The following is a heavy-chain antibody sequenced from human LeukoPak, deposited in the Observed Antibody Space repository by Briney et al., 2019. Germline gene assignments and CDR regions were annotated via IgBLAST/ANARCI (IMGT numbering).Heavy chain of an antibody. CDR2: IYSGGST. CDR1: GFTVSSNY. V-gene: IGHV3-53*01. CDR3: ARGYSYGFDY. Sequence: GGSLRPSCAASGFTVSSNYMSWVRQAPGKGLEWVSVIYSGGSTYYADSVKGRFTISRDNSKNTLDLQMNSLRAEDTAVYYCARGYSYGFDYWGQGTLVTVSS. D-gene: IGHD5-18*01. J-gene: IGHJ4*02.